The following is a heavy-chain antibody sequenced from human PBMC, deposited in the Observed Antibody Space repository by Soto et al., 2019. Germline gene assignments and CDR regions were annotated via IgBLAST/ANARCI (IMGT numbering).Heavy chain of an antibody. Sequence: SETLSLTCAVYGGSFSGYYWSWIRQPPGKGLEWIGEINHSGSTNYNPSLKSRVTISVDTSKNQFSLKLSSVTAADTAVYYCARGLGGSGSPRWFDPWGQLTLVTVSS. V-gene: IGHV4-34*01. CDR2: INHSGST. CDR1: GGSFSGYY. D-gene: IGHD3-10*01. CDR3: ARGLGGSGSPRWFDP. J-gene: IGHJ5*02.